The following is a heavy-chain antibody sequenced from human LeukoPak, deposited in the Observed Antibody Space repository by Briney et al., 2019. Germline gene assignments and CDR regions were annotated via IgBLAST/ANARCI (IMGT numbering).Heavy chain of an antibody. Sequence: SQTLSLTCAISGDSVSSNSAAWNWIRQSPSRGLEWLGRTYYRSKWYNDYAVSVKSRVTINPDTSKNQFSLQLNSVTPEDTAVYYCARGHRGFPGDYEDWFDPWGQGTLVTVSS. V-gene: IGHV6-1*01. CDR3: ARGHRGFPGDYEDWFDP. CDR1: GDSVSSNSAA. CDR2: TYYRSKWYN. J-gene: IGHJ5*02. D-gene: IGHD4-17*01.